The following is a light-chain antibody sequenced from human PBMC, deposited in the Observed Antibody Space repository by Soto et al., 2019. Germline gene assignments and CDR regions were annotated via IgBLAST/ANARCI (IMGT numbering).Light chain of an antibody. CDR1: SSNIGAGYD. V-gene: IGLV1-40*01. CDR2: GNS. Sequence: QSVLTQPPSVSGAPGQRVTISCTGSSSNIGAGYDVHWYQQLPGTAPKLLIYGNSNRPSGVTDRFSGSKSGTSASLAITGFEAEDEAYYYCQSYDSSLSSSVFGGGTKLTVL. J-gene: IGLJ3*02. CDR3: QSYDSSLSSSV.